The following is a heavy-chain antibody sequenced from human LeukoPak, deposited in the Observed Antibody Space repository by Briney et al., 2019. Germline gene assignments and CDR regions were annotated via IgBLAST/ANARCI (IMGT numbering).Heavy chain of an antibody. V-gene: IGHV3-23*01. CDR1: GFTFNNYA. D-gene: IGHD6-19*01. CDR2: IGGSGRST. Sequence: GGSLRLSCVGSGFTFNNYAMSWVRQAPGKGLEWVAGIGGSGRSTYDADSVRGRFTVSRDNSKNTLYLQMNNLRVEDTAVYFCAKEATARKWLVWGNFDHWGQGTQVTV. CDR3: AKEATARKWLVWGNFDH. J-gene: IGHJ4*02.